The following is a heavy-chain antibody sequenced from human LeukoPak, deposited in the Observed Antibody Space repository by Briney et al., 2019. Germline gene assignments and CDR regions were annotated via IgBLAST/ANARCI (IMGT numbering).Heavy chain of an antibody. CDR2: IYYSGST. V-gene: IGHV4-59*01. D-gene: IGHD6-13*01. CDR1: GGSISSYY. CDR3: ASQGIAAALQH. Sequence: SETLSLTCTVSGGSISSYYWSWIRQPPGKGLEWIGYIYYSGSTNYNPSLKSRVTISVDTSKNQFSLKLSSVTAADTAVYYCASQGIAAALQHWGQGTLVTVSS. J-gene: IGHJ1*01.